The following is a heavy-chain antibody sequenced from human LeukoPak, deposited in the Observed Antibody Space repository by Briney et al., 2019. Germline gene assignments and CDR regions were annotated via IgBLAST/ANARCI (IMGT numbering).Heavy chain of an antibody. V-gene: IGHV4-59*01. Sequence: PSETLSLTCTVSGGSMSGYYWSWIRQPPGKQLEWIGYIYYSGSTTYSPSLKSRVTISVDTSKNEFSLKLTSVTAADTAVYYCARYGLIRGFEYWGQGTLVTVSS. CDR1: GGSMSGYY. CDR3: ARYGLIRGFEY. D-gene: IGHD3-16*01. J-gene: IGHJ4*02. CDR2: IYYSGST.